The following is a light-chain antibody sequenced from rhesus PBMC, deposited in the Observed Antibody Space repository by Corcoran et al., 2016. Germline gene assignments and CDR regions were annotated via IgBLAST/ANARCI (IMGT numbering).Light chain of an antibody. CDR2: EVT. CDR3: SSFAGRDTYI. CDR1: SSDIGGYNY. V-gene: IGLV2-32*02. J-gene: IGLJ1*01. Sequence: QAALTQPRSVSGSPGQSVTISCSGTSSDIGGYNYASWYQQRPGTPPKLIIYEVTKRPSGVSDRFSGSKSGNTASLTISGLQAEDEADYYCSSFAGRDTYIFGAGTRLTVL.